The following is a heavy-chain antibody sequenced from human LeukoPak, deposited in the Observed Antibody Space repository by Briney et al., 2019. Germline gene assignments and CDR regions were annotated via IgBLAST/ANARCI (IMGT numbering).Heavy chain of an antibody. CDR1: GGSFSGYY. CDR3: ARDGWYGFGAFDI. Sequence: SETLSLTCAVYGGSFSGYYWSWIRQPPGKGLEWIGEINHSGSTNYNPSLKSRVTISVDTSKNQFSLKLSSVTAADTAVYYCARDGWYGFGAFDIWGQGTMVTVSS. V-gene: IGHV4-34*01. D-gene: IGHD6-19*01. CDR2: INHSGST. J-gene: IGHJ3*02.